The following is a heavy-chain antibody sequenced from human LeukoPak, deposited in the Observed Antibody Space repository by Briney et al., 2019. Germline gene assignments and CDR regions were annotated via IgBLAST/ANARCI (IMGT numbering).Heavy chain of an antibody. V-gene: IGHV3-21*01. CDR3: AKVLEQLVPDY. Sequence: GGSLRLSCAASGFTFSNYGMNWVRQAPGKGLEWVSYISSSSSYIYYADSVKGRFTISRDNAKNSLYLQMNSLRAEDTAVYYCAKVLEQLVPDYWGQGTLSPSPQ. D-gene: IGHD6-6*01. CDR1: GFTFSNYG. CDR2: ISSSSSYI. J-gene: IGHJ4*02.